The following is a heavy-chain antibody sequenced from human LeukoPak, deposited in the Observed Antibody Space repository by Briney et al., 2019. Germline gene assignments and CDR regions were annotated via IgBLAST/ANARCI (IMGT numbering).Heavy chain of an antibody. CDR3: ARDRVTMVRGVPDY. J-gene: IGHJ4*02. V-gene: IGHV1-18*01. CDR2: ISAYDGNT. CDR1: GLTFSNYG. D-gene: IGHD3-10*01. Sequence: ASVKVSCKASGLTFSNYGITWVRQAPGQGLEWVGWISAYDGNTNYAQKFQGRVTMTTDTSTSTAHMELRSLRYDDTAVYYCARDRVTMVRGVPDYWGQGTLVTVSS.